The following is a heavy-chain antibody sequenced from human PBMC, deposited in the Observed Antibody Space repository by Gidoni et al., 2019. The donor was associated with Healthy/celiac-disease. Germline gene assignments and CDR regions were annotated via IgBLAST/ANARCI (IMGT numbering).Heavy chain of an antibody. Sequence: QVQLVQSVAEVKKPGASVKVSCKASGYTFTSYDINWVRQATGQGLEWRGWMNPNSGNTGYEQKFQGRVTMTRNTSISTAYMELSSLRSEDTAVYYCARGFGYSYGYWFDPWGQGTLVTVSS. CDR2: MNPNSGNT. CDR1: GYTFTSYD. J-gene: IGHJ5*02. D-gene: IGHD5-18*01. V-gene: IGHV1-8*01. CDR3: ARGFGYSYGYWFDP.